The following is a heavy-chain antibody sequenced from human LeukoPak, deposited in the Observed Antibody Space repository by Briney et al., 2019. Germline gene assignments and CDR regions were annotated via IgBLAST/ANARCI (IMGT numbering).Heavy chain of an antibody. J-gene: IGHJ6*02. V-gene: IGHV6-1*01. CDR1: GDSVSRNSAT. D-gene: IGHD1-1*01. CDR2: TYYRSKRYA. Sequence: PSQTLSLTCAISGDSVSRNSATWNWIRQSPSRGLEWLGRTYYRSKRYADYAESVKSRITINADTAKNQFSLQLNSVTPEDTAVYYCATYNMDVWGQGATVTVSS. CDR3: ATYNMDV.